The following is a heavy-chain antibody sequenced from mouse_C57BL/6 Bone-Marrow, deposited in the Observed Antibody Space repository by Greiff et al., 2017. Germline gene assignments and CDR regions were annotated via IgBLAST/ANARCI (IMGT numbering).Heavy chain of an antibody. Sequence: EVKLVESGGGLVKPGGSLKLSCAASGFTFSDYGMHWVRQAPEKGLEWVAYISSGSSTIYYADTVKGRFTISRDNAKNTLFLQMTSLRSEDTAMYYCARQGENYFAYWGQGTTLTVSS. CDR2: ISSGSSTI. CDR3: ARQGENYFAY. J-gene: IGHJ2*01. V-gene: IGHV5-17*01. CDR1: GFTFSDYG.